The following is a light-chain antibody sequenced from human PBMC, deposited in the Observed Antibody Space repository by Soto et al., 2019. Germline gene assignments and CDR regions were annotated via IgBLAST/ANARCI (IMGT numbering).Light chain of an antibody. J-gene: IGKJ1*01. V-gene: IGKV1-5*03. CDR2: KTS. CDR1: QSISSW. CDR3: QYYNDYCWT. Sequence: DIQLTQSPSTLSASVGDRVTITCRASQSISSWFAWYQQKPGKAPNLLIYKTSNLESGVQSRFSGSGSGTEFTLTISSLQPDDFAIYYCQYYNDYCWTFGQGTKVELK.